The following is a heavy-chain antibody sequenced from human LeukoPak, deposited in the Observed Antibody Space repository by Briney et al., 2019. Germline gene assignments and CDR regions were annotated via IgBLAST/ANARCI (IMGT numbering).Heavy chain of an antibody. V-gene: IGHV5-51*01. Sequence: GESLKISCKCSGYSFTDYWIGWVRQMPGKGLEWMGIIFPGDSKTRYSPSFQDQVTISADKSISTAYLQWSSLMASDTAMYYCARRFRSSYCGGDCYLDYWGQGTLVTVSS. CDR1: GYSFTDYW. CDR2: IFPGDSKT. D-gene: IGHD2-21*02. J-gene: IGHJ4*02. CDR3: ARRFRSSYCGGDCYLDY.